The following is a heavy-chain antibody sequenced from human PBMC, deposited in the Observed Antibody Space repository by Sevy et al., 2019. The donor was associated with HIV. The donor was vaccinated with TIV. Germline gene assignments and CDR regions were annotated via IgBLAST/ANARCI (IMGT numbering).Heavy chain of an antibody. J-gene: IGHJ6*02. Sequence: GGSLRLSCAASGFTFSSYSMNWVRQAPGKGLEWVSSISSSGSNIYYADSVKGRFTISRDNAKNSLYLQMNSLRAEDTAVYYCAKEKHYDSSYAMDVWGQGTTVTVSS. D-gene: IGHD3-22*01. CDR2: ISSSGSNI. CDR3: AKEKHYDSSYAMDV. V-gene: IGHV3-21*04. CDR1: GFTFSSYS.